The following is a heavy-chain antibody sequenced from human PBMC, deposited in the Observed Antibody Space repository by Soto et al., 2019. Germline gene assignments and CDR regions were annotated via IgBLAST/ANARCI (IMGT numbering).Heavy chain of an antibody. Sequence: QVQLQQWGAGLLKPSETLSLTCAVYGGSFSGYYCSWIRQPPGKGLEWIGEINHSGSTNYNPSLKSQVTISVDTSTTQFSLKLSSVTAADTAVYYCARVFVVVVAATSNFDYWGQGTLVTVSS. CDR1: GGSFSGYY. J-gene: IGHJ4*02. CDR2: INHSGST. CDR3: ARVFVVVVAATSNFDY. D-gene: IGHD2-15*01. V-gene: IGHV4-34*01.